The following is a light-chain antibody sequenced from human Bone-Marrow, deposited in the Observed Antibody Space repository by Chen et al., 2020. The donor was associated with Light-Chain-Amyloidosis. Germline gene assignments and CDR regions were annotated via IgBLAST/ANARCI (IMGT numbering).Light chain of an antibody. CDR2: DAS. J-gene: IGKJ1*01. CDR1: QSVFRY. Sequence: EIVLTQSPATLSLSPGEPATLSCRASQSVFRYLAWYQQVPGQPPRLLIYDASTRATGTPARIRGGGSGTDFTLTISGLGPEDFAVYYCQQRSSWPWTFGQGTKVEVK. V-gene: IGKV3-11*01. CDR3: QQRSSWPWT.